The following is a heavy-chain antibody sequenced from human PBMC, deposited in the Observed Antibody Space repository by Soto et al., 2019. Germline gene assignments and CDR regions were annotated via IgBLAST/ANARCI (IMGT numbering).Heavy chain of an antibody. Sequence: GESLKIPFKGSGYSFTSYWIGWVRQMPGKGLEWMGIVYPGDSNTRYSPSFQGQVTIPAAKSISTAYLQWSGLKASDTAMSYCARLRAARTLEPAPYYFDYWGQGTLVTVSS. CDR3: ARLRAARTLEPAPYYFDY. D-gene: IGHD6-6*01. J-gene: IGHJ4*02. CDR1: GYSFTSYW. V-gene: IGHV5-51*01. CDR2: VYPGDSNT.